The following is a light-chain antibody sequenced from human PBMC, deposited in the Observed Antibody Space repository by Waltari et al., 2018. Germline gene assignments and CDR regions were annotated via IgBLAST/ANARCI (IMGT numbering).Light chain of an antibody. V-gene: IGLV2-14*01. CDR3: SSYASSNFLV. CDR2: EAT. J-gene: IGLJ3*02. Sequence: QSALSQPASVSGSPGQSITISCTGARSDVGGFNYVPWYQQNPGKAPKLLIFEATKRPSGVSICFSGATSGNTASLTISGLRAEDEADYYCSSYASSNFLVFGGGTKVTVL. CDR1: RSDVGGFNY.